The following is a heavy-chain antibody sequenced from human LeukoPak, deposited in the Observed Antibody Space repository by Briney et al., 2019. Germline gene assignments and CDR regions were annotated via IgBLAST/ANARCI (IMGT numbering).Heavy chain of an antibody. CDR3: ARKPPTAVAGFDY. D-gene: IGHD6-19*01. CDR1: GGSISSSSYY. Sequence: SATLSLTCTVSGGSISSSSYYWGWIRPPPGKGLEWIGSIYHSGSTYYNPSLKSRVTISVDTSKNQFSLKLSSVTAADTAVYYCARKPPTAVAGFDYWGQGTLVAVSS. V-gene: IGHV4-39*07. J-gene: IGHJ4*02. CDR2: IYHSGST.